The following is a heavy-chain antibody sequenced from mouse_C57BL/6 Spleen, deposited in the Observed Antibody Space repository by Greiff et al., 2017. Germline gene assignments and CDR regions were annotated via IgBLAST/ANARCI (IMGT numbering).Heavy chain of an antibody. V-gene: IGHV1-59*01. Sequence: QVQLQQPGAELVRPGPSVTLSCKASGYTFTSYWMHWVRQRPGQGLEWIGVIDPSGSYTNYNPKFKGKATLTVDTSSSTAYMQLLNLTSGDTAVYDCASPRGQLRSYYFDYWGQGTTLTVSS. CDR2: IDPSGSYT. CDR1: GYTFTSYW. CDR3: ASPRGQLRSYYFDY. D-gene: IGHD3-2*02. J-gene: IGHJ2*01.